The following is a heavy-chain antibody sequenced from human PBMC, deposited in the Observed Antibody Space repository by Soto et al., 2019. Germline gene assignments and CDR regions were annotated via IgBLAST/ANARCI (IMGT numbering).Heavy chain of an antibody. CDR3: ARIHRIVGVPPDY. CDR1: GFSLSNARMG. V-gene: IGHV2-26*01. D-gene: IGHD1-26*01. J-gene: IGHJ4*02. Sequence: QVTLKESGPVLVKPTETLTLTCTVSGFSLSNARMGVSWIRQPPGKALEWLGHIFSNDEKSYSTSLKSRLTISKDTSKSQVVLTMTNMDPVDTATYYCARIHRIVGVPPDYWGQGNLVTVSS. CDR2: IFSNDEK.